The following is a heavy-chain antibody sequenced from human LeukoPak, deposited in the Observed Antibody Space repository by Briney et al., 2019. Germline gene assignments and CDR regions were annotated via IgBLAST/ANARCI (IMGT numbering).Heavy chain of an antibody. CDR1: GYTFTSYY. J-gene: IGHJ4*02. CDR2: INPSGGST. CDR3: ARDLLYYDILTGYYTKEGLDY. D-gene: IGHD3-9*01. V-gene: IGHV1-46*01. Sequence: GASVKVSCKASGYTFTSYYMHWVRQAPGQGLEWMGIINPSGGSTSYAQKFQGRVTMTRDMPTSTVYMELSSLRSEDTAVYYCARDLLYYDILTGYYTKEGLDYWGQGTLVTVSS.